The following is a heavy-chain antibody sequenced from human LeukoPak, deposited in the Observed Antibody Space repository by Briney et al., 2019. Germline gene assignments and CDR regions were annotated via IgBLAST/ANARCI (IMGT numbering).Heavy chain of an antibody. J-gene: IGHJ3*02. Sequence: ASVKVSCKASGYTFTGYYMHWVRQAPGQGLECMGWINPNSGGTNYAQKFQGRVTMTRDTSISTAYMELSRLRSDDTAVYYCARGYILNDAFDIWGQGTMVTVSS. V-gene: IGHV1-2*02. CDR3: ARGYILNDAFDI. CDR2: INPNSGGT. CDR1: GYTFTGYY. D-gene: IGHD5-12*01.